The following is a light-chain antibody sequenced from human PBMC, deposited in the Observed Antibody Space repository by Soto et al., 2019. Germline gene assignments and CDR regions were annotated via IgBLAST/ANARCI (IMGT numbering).Light chain of an antibody. CDR1: QSVSSN. CDR2: GAS. V-gene: IGKV3-15*01. J-gene: IGKJ2*01. CDR3: QQYNNWMYT. Sequence: EIVMTQSPATLSVSPGVRATLSCRASQSVSSNLAWYQQKPGQAPRLLIYGASTRATGIPARFSGSGSGTEFTLTISSLQSEDFAVYYCQQYNNWMYTFGQGTKLEIK.